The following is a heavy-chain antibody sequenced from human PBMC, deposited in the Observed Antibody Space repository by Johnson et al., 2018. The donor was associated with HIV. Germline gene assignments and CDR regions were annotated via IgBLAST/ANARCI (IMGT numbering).Heavy chain of an antibody. Sequence: QVQLVESGGGLVQPGGSLRLSCAASGFTFSDYYMSWIRQAPGKGLEWVSYISSSGNTIYYGDSVKGRFTISRDNAKNSLYLQMNSLRAEDTAVYYFTREPLLLTNAFYILCQGTMITVSS. CDR3: TREPLLLTNAFYI. CDR1: GFTFSDYY. J-gene: IGHJ3*02. V-gene: IGHV3-11*04. CDR2: ISSSGNTI. D-gene: IGHD2-8*02.